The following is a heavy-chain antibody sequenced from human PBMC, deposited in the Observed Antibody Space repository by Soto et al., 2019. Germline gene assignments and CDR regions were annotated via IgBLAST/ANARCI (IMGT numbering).Heavy chain of an antibody. CDR1: GFTFSSYG. J-gene: IGHJ4*02. D-gene: IGHD3-3*01. CDR3: ARDHLYDFWSGYWELGGHFDY. CDR2: IWYDGSNK. Sequence: GGSLRLSCAASGFTFSSYGMHWVRQAPGKGLEWVAVIWYDGSNKYYADSVKGRFTISRDNSKNTLYLQMNSLRAEDTAVYYCARDHLYDFWSGYWELGGHFDYWGQGTLVTVSS. V-gene: IGHV3-33*01.